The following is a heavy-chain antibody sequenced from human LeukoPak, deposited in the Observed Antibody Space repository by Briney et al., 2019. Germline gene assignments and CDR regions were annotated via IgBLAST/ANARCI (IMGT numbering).Heavy chain of an antibody. CDR1: GHTFTGYY. D-gene: IGHD2-2*01. CDR3: ARGRIVVVPAANDAFDI. J-gene: IGHJ3*02. CDR2: INPNSGGT. V-gene: IGHV1-2*02. Sequence: ASVKVSCKASGHTFTGYYMHWVRQAPGQGLEWMGWINPNSGGTNYAQKFQGRVTMTRDTSISTAYMELSRLRSDDTAVYYCARGRIVVVPAANDAFDIWGQGTMVTVSS.